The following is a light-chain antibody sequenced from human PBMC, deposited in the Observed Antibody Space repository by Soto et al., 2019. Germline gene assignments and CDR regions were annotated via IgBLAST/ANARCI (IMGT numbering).Light chain of an antibody. Sequence: EIVMTQSPATLSVSPGERATLSCRASQSVSINLAWYQQKPGQAPTLLIYGASTRATGIPARFSGRGSGTEFTLTIASLQSEDFAVYYCQQYNDWPRTFGQGTKVEIK. J-gene: IGKJ1*01. CDR3: QQYNDWPRT. V-gene: IGKV3-15*01. CDR2: GAS. CDR1: QSVSIN.